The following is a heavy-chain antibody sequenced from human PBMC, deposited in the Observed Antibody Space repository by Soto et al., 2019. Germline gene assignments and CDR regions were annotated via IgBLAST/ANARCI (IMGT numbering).Heavy chain of an antibody. CDR2: IYSGGDT. J-gene: IGHJ6*02. Sequence: GESLKISCAASGFSVSSDYMSWVRQAPGKGPEWVSLIYSGGDTYYADSVKGRFTISRDISSNTIYLHMTSLRADDTAIYYCTRAGSDPGNFYISNYYAMDVWGRGTTVTVSS. D-gene: IGHD3-10*01. CDR3: TRAGSDPGNFYISNYYAMDV. V-gene: IGHV3-53*01. CDR1: GFSVSSDY.